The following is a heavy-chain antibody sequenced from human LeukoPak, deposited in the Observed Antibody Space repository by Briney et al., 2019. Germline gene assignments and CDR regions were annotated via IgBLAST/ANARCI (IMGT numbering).Heavy chain of an antibody. Sequence: ASGKVSCKASGYTFTSYGISWVRQAPGQGLEWMGWISAYNGNTNYAQKLQGRVTMTTDTSTSTAYMELTSLRSDDTAVYYCARQSRSRSLFDWFDPWGQGTLVTVSS. V-gene: IGHV1-18*01. CDR1: GYTFTSYG. CDR3: ARQSRSRSLFDWFDP. CDR2: ISAYNGNT. J-gene: IGHJ5*02.